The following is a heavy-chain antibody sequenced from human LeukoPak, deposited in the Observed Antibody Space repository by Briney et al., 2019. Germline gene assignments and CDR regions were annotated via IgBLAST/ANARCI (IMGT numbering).Heavy chain of an antibody. CDR1: GFTFSSYV. D-gene: IGHD3-22*01. J-gene: IGHJ4*02. V-gene: IGHV3-23*01. Sequence: GGSLSHSFVGSGFTFSSYVMSWVRQAPGKGLEWVSLINTSGRTHYADSVQGGFTISRDNSKNTLSLHMNSLRAEDTAVYYFATGLDNSGYYHLVDYWGQGTLVTVSS. CDR3: ATGLDNSGYYHLVDY. CDR2: INTSGRT.